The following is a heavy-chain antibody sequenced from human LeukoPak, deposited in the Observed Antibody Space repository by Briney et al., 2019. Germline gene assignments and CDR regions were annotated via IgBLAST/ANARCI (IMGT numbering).Heavy chain of an antibody. J-gene: IGHJ4*02. D-gene: IGHD3-10*01. Sequence: PGGSLRLSCAASGFTFRDYWMHWVRQAAWKGLMWVSHIDSDATSTYYTDSVKGRFTISRDNAKNTVYLQMNSLRAEDTAIYYCARESYYGLGSYSYWGQGTLVTVSS. CDR3: ARESYYGLGSYSY. CDR2: IDSDATST. V-gene: IGHV3-74*01. CDR1: GFTFRDYW.